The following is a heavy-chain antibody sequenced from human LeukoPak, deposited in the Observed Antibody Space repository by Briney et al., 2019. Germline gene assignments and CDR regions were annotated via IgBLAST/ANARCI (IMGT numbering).Heavy chain of an antibody. V-gene: IGHV4-59*01. CDR1: GGTINSYY. CDR3: AGTTEGYCGGRRCYSYNYMDV. J-gene: IGHJ6*03. Sequence: SETLSLTCTVSGGTINSYYWIWIRQPPGKGLEGSGYNYYSGRTYYNPSFKSPVPISVNPSKNQFSLKLSSVTAAETAGYYCAGTTEGYCGGRRCYSYNYMDVWGKGTTVTVSS. CDR2: NYYSGRT. D-gene: IGHD2-15*01.